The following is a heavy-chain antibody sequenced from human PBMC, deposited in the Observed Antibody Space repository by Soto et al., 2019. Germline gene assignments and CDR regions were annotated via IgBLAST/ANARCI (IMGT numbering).Heavy chain of an antibody. CDR1: GYSFTSYW. CDR3: ARRVVPAARNYYYYYGMDV. CDR2: IYPGDSDT. V-gene: IGHV5-51*01. D-gene: IGHD2-2*01. Sequence: EVQLVQSGAEVKKPGESLKISCKGSGYSFTSYWIGWVRQMPGKGLEWMGFIYPGDSDTRYSPSFQGQVTISADKSISTAYLQWSSLKASDTAMYYCARRVVPAARNYYYYYGMDVWGQGTTVTVSS. J-gene: IGHJ6*02.